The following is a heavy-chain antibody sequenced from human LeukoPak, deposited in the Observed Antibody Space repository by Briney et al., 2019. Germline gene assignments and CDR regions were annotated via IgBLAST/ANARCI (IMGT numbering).Heavy chain of an antibody. CDR1: GASISGYF. CDR3: ARGAAAVASPDY. J-gene: IGHJ4*02. D-gene: IGHD6-19*01. V-gene: IGHV4-59*01. CDR2: SATT. Sequence: SETLSLTCTVSGASISGYFWSWIRQPPGKGLEWIGHSATTNYNPSLKSRVTMSMDTSKNQFSLKLSSVTAADTAVYYCARGAAAVASPDYWGQGTLVTVSS.